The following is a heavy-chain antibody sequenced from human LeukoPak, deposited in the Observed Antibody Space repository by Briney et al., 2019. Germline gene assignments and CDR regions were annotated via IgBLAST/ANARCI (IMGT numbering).Heavy chain of an antibody. V-gene: IGHV3-33*06. CDR3: AKDTVVVVVAASLDY. Sequence: PGGSLRLSCAASGFTFSNFAMHWVRQAPGKGLEWMAVIWNDGTKKYYADSVKGRFTISRDNSKNTLYLQMNSLRAEDTAVYYCAKDTVVVVVAASLDYWGQGTLVTVSS. CDR2: IWNDGTKK. CDR1: GFTFSNFA. J-gene: IGHJ4*02. D-gene: IGHD2-15*01.